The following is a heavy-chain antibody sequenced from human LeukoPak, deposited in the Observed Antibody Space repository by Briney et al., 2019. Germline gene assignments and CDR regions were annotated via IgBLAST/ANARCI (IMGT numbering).Heavy chain of an antibody. CDR2: IYSGGST. D-gene: IGHD1-7*01. CDR1: GFTVSSNY. CDR3: ARDYWWNYDY. Sequence: GGSLRLSCAASGFTVSSNYMSWVRQAPGRGLEWVSVIYSGGSTYYADSVKGRFTISRDNSKNTLYLQMNSLRAEDTAIYYCARDYWWNYDYWGQGTLVTVSS. V-gene: IGHV3-53*01. J-gene: IGHJ4*02.